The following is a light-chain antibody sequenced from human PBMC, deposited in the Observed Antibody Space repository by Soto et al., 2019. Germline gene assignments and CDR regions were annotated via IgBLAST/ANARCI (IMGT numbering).Light chain of an antibody. V-gene: IGLV2-14*01. CDR2: DVS. J-gene: IGLJ2*01. CDR3: SSYTSSSNLV. CDR1: SSDVGGYNY. Sequence: QSALTQPASVSGSPGQSITISCTGTSSDVGGYNYVSWYQQHPGKAPKLMIYDVSDRPSGFSDRFSGSKSGNTASLTISGLQAEDEADYYCSSYTSSSNLVFGGGTKLTVL.